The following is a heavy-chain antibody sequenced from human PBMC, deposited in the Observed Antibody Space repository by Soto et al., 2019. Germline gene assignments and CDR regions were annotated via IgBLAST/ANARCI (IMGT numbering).Heavy chain of an antibody. CDR1: GFTVSSNY. CDR2: IYSGGTT. J-gene: IGHJ6*03. Sequence: EVQLVESGGGLVQPGGSLRLSCAASGFTVSSNYMSWVRQAPGKGLEWVSVIYSGGTTYYADSVKGRFTISRHNSKNTLYLQMNSLRAEDTAVYYCARENRADYYYYYFYMVVWGKGTTVTVSS. V-gene: IGHV3-53*04. CDR3: ARENRADYYYYYFYMVV. D-gene: IGHD3-16*01.